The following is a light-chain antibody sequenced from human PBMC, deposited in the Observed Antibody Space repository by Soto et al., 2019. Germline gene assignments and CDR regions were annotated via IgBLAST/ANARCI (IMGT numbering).Light chain of an antibody. Sequence: VLTQSPATLSLSPGERATLSCRASQSVSSYLAWYQQKPGQAPRLLIYAASTRATGIPGRFSGSGSGTEFTLTISSLQSEDFAVYYCQQYNNWPLTFGGGTKVDIK. CDR3: QQYNNWPLT. CDR1: QSVSSY. J-gene: IGKJ4*01. CDR2: AAS. V-gene: IGKV3-15*01.